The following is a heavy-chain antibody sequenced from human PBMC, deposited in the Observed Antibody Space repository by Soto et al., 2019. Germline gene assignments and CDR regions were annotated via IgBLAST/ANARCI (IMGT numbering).Heavy chain of an antibody. CDR3: ARGGEIVVVPAAIHYYYYYMDV. Sequence: ASVKVSCKASGGTFSSYAISWVRQAPGQGLEWMGGIIPIFGTANYAQKFQGRVTITADESTSTAYMELSSLRSEDTAVYYCARGGEIVVVPAAIHYYYYYMDVWGKGTTVTVSS. J-gene: IGHJ6*03. V-gene: IGHV1-69*13. CDR2: IIPIFGTA. D-gene: IGHD2-2*02. CDR1: GGTFSSYA.